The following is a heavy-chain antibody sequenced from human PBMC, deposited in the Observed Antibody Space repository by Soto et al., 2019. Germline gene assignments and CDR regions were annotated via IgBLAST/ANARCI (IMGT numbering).Heavy chain of an antibody. J-gene: IGHJ5*01. CDR2: IKQDGSEK. V-gene: IGHV3-7*01. CDR3: ATYAHHTFDS. CDR1: GFTFSNYW. Sequence: EVQLVESGGGLVQPGGSLRLSCAASGFTFSNYWMSWVRQAPGKGPEWVANIKQDGSEKNYVDSVEGRFTISRDNAKNSLYLQMNSLRAEDTAVYYCATYAHHTFDSWGQGNLVTVSS. D-gene: IGHD3-16*01.